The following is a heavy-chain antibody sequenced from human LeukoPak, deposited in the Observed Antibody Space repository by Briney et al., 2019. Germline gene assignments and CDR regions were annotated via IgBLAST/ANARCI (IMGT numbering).Heavy chain of an antibody. CDR1: GGSISSSSYY. J-gene: IGHJ4*02. CDR2: IYYSGST. Sequence: SETLSLTCTVSGGSISSSSYYWGWIRQPPGKGLEWIGSIYYSGSTYYNPSLKSRVTISVDTSKNQFSLKLSSVTAADTAVYYCARGHDYGDYHFDYWGQGTLVTVSS. V-gene: IGHV4-39*07. D-gene: IGHD4-17*01. CDR3: ARGHDYGDYHFDY.